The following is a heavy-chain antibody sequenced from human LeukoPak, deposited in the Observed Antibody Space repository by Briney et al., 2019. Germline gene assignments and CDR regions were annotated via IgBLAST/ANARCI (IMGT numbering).Heavy chain of an antibody. CDR3: ARDSDPGTIFGVVIDY. D-gene: IGHD3-3*01. J-gene: IGHJ4*02. CDR1: GYTFTGYY. V-gene: IGHV1-2*02. Sequence: ASVTVSFKASGYTFTGYYMHWVRQAPGQGLEWMGWINPNSGGTNYAQKFQGRVTMTRDTSISTAYMELSRLRSDDTAVYYCARDSDPGTIFGVVIDYWGQGTLVTVSS. CDR2: INPNSGGT.